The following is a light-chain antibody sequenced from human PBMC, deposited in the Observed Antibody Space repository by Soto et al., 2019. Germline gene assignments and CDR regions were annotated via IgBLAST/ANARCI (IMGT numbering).Light chain of an antibody. CDR3: QQNYITPYT. V-gene: IGKV1-39*01. CDR1: QRITTY. J-gene: IGKJ2*01. CDR2: TAA. Sequence: IHMTQSPSSLSASVGDRVTITCRASQRITTYLNWYQQKPGKAPKLLIATAATLQGGVPSRFSGSGSGTDFTLTITTLQPEDFATYFCQQNYITPYTFGQGTKLEIK.